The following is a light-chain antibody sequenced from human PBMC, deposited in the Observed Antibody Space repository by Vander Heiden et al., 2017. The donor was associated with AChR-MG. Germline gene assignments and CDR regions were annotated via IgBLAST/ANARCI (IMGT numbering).Light chain of an antibody. CDR2: WAS. CDR1: QSVFYNSKDF. J-gene: IGKJ4*01. Sequence: DIVMTQSPDSLAVSLGERATINCKSSQSVFYNSKDFLAWYQQKPGQPPKLLIYWASTRKSGVPDRFSGSGSGTDFTLTISSLQAEDVAVYYCQQYYSTPPTFGGGTKVEIK. V-gene: IGKV4-1*01. CDR3: QQYYSTPPT.